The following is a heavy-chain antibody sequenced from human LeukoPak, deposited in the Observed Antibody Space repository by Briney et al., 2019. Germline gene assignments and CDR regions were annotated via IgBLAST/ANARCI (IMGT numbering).Heavy chain of an antibody. CDR1: GYTFTGYY. CDR3: ARELYYYDSSGSNFDY. J-gene: IGHJ4*02. CDR2: INPNSGGT. D-gene: IGHD3-22*01. Sequence: ASAKVSCKASGYTFTGYYMHWVRQAPGQGLEWMGWINPNSGGTNYAQKFQGRVTMTRDTSISTAYMELSRLRSDDTAVYYCARELYYYDSSGSNFDYWGQGTLVTVSS. V-gene: IGHV1-2*02.